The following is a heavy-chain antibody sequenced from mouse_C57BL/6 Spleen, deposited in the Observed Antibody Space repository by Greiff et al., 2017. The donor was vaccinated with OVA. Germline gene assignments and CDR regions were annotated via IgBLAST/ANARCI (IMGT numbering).Heavy chain of an antibody. J-gene: IGHJ2*01. D-gene: IGHD1-1*01. Sequence: QVQLQQPGAELVKPGASVKLSCKASGYTFTSYWMHWVKQRPGQGLEWIGMIHPNSGSTNYNEKFKSKATLTVDKSSSTAYMQLSSLTSEDSAVYYCARGGYGSERVYFDYWGQGTTLTVSS. CDR2: IHPNSGST. CDR1: GYTFTSYW. CDR3: ARGGYGSERVYFDY. V-gene: IGHV1-64*01.